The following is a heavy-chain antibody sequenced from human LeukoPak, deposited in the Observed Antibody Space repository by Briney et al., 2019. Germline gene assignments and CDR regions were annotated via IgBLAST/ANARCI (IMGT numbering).Heavy chain of an antibody. J-gene: IGHJ5*02. V-gene: IGHV4-4*02. Sequence: SGTLSLTCAVSGGSISSGNWWSWIRQPPGKGLECIGHIYYSGSTNYNPSLRSRVTISIDTSKNQFSLILSSMTAADTAVYYCARRATNCSSTSCFYWFDPWGQGTLVTVSS. CDR1: GGSISSGNW. D-gene: IGHD2-2*01. CDR3: ARRATNCSSTSCFYWFDP. CDR2: IYYSGST.